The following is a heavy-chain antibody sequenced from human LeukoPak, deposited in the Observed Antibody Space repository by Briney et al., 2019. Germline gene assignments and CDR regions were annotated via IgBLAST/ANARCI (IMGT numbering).Heavy chain of an antibody. V-gene: IGHV4-31*03. D-gene: IGHD2-15*01. Sequence: PSQTLSLTCTVSGGSISSGGYYWSWIRQHPGKGLEWIGYIYYSGSTYYNPSLKSRVTISVDTSKNQFSLKLSSVTAADTAVYYCARREVVAATSWFDYWGQGTLVTVSS. J-gene: IGHJ4*02. CDR3: ARREVVAATSWFDY. CDR1: GGSISSGGYY. CDR2: IYYSGST.